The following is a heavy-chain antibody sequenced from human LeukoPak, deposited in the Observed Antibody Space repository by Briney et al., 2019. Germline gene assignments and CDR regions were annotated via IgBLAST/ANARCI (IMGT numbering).Heavy chain of an antibody. V-gene: IGHV4-59*08. J-gene: IGHJ4*02. CDR2: IYYTGST. Sequence: SETLSLTCSVSGGSISSVYWRWSRQPLGKGRGSIGYIYYTGSTNYNPSLKSRVTMFVDMSKNQFSLRLSSVTAADTAVYYCARHRAYSSSSPFDYWGQGTLVTVSS. D-gene: IGHD6-6*01. CDR3: ARHRAYSSSSPFDY. CDR1: GGSISSVY.